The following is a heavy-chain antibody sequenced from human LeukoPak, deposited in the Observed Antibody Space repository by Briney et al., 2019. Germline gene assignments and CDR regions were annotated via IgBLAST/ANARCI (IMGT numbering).Heavy chain of an antibody. CDR3: ARFSGISGWYRYFDY. D-gene: IGHD6-19*01. V-gene: IGHV4-34*01. Sequence: SETLSLTCAVYGGSFSGYHWSWIRQPPGKGLEWIGEINHSGSTNYNPSLKSRVTISVDTSKNQFSLKLSSVTAADTAVYYCARFSGISGWYRYFDYWGQGTLVTVSS. J-gene: IGHJ4*02. CDR1: GGSFSGYH. CDR2: INHSGST.